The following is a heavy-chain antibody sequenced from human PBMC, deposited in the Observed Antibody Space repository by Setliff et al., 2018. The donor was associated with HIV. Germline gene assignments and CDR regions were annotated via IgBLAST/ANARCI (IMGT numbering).Heavy chain of an antibody. J-gene: IGHJ6*03. Sequence: SETLSLTCTVSGGSISRSSYFWTWIRQRPGQGLEWIGYIYYNGRVSYSEKTYYSPSLKSRVTISVDSSKNQFSLKLSSVTAADTAVYYCARDRPTVVTTHSRYYYYMDVWGKGTTVTVSS. CDR2: IYYNGRVSYSEKT. D-gene: IGHD4-17*01. CDR1: GGSISRSSYF. V-gene: IGHV4-31*03. CDR3: ARDRPTVVTTHSRYYYYMDV.